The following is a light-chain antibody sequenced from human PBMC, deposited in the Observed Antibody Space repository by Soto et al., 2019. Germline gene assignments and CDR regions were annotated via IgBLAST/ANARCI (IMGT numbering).Light chain of an antibody. CDR3: QQYGGSPRT. J-gene: IGKJ1*01. V-gene: IGKV3-20*01. Sequence: EIVLTQSPGTLSLSPGEGATLSCRASQSVGGTFLAWYQQKGGQAPRLLIHGASNRATGIPDRFSGSGSGTDVTLTISRLEPEDFAVYYCQQYGGSPRTFGQGNKVEVK. CDR1: QSVGGTF. CDR2: GAS.